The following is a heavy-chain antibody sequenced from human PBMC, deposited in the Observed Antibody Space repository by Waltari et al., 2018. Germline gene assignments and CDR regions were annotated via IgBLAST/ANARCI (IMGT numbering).Heavy chain of an antibody. CDR1: GYSISSGYF. CDR2: IFHTGSS. V-gene: IGHV4-38-2*01. J-gene: IGHJ6*03. CDR3: VKRAAGRYMDV. Sequence: QVQLQESGPGLVKPSETLSLTCSVSGYSISSGYFWAWIRQPPGKGLGWIASIFHTGSSYYNPSLKSQVSISVDTSKNQYSLKLTSVTAADTAVYYCVKRAAGRYMDVWGKGTTVTVSS. D-gene: IGHD6-25*01.